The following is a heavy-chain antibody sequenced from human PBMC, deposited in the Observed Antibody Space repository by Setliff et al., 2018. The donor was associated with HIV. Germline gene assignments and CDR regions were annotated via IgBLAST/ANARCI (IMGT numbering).Heavy chain of an antibody. J-gene: IGHJ3*01. Sequence: PGGSLSLTCAVHRQTLTNYNWNWVRQSPGKGLEWIGEVTHRGDVYYNSALKSRLTISLEESINSFSLTLTSVTAADTGVYFCARYSPWYAEGFDAWGPGTLVTVSS. CDR1: RQTLTNYN. CDR2: VTHRGDV. V-gene: IGHV4-34*01. D-gene: IGHD6-13*01. CDR3: ARYSPWYAEGFDA.